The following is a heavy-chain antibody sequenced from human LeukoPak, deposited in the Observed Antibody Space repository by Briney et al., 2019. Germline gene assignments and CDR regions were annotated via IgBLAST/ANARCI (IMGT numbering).Heavy chain of an antibody. CDR1: GGSISRYY. CDR3: ARDGSPRSLWAPSYYYYMDV. CDR2: IHYSGST. D-gene: IGHD2/OR15-2a*01. V-gene: IGHV4-59*01. Sequence: SETLSLTCTVSGGSISRYYWAWIRQSPGKGLEWIGYIHYSGSTNYNPSLKSRVTISVDTSKNQFSLKLSSVTAADTAVYYCARDGSPRSLWAPSYYYYMDVWGKGTTVTVSS. J-gene: IGHJ6*03.